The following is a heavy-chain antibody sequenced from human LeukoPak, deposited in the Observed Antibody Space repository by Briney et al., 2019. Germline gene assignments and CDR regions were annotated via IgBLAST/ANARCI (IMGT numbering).Heavy chain of an antibody. Sequence: PSETPSLTCAVYGGSFSGYYWSWIRQPPGKGLEWIGEINHSGSTNYNPSLKSRVTISVDTSKNQFSLKLSSVTAADTAVYYCARGRGYCSSTSCSTHFDYWGQGTLVTVSS. J-gene: IGHJ4*02. CDR2: INHSGST. CDR3: ARGRGYCSSTSCSTHFDY. V-gene: IGHV4-34*01. CDR1: GGSFSGYY. D-gene: IGHD2-2*01.